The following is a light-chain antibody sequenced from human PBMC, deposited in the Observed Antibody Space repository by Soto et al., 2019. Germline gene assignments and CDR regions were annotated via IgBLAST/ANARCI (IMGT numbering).Light chain of an antibody. Sequence: QSALTQPPSVSGSPGQSVIISCTGTSSDVGSYNRVSWYQQPPGTAPKLMIYEVSNRPSGVPDRFSGSKSGNTASLTISGLQTEDEADYYCSSFTSSTTLVFGGGTKLTVL. CDR2: EVS. J-gene: IGLJ2*01. CDR3: SSFTSSTTLV. V-gene: IGLV2-18*02. CDR1: SSDVGSYNR.